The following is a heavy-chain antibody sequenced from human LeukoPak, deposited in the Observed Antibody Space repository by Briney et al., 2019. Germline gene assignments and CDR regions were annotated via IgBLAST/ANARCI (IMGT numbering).Heavy chain of an antibody. J-gene: IGHJ3*02. D-gene: IGHD2-21*02. CDR2: IDDGGNT. V-gene: IGHV4-34*01. CDR3: ARFSRITWGDWGDAFDI. Sequence: SETLSLTCSVYGGSLSDYFWSWIRQSPGKGLEWIGEIDDGGNTNYNPSLISRVIVSMEKSKKQFSLVMRSVTAADTAVYYCARFSRITWGDWGDAFDIWGQGTTVIVS. CDR1: GGSLSDYF.